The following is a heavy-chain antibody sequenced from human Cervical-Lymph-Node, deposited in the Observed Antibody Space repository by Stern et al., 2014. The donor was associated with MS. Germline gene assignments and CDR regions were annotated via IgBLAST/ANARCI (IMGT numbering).Heavy chain of an antibody. Sequence: QLQLQESGPGLVRPSQTLSLTCTVSGGSVGSGGFYWSWIRHHPGEGLEWLGDIHYTGNTYSNQSLKSRVLISADTSNNQFSLELSSVTAADTAVYYCARGVMTSVTYDLWYFDSWGQGTLVTVSS. CDR3: ARGVMTSVTYDLWYFDS. CDR1: GGSVGSGGFY. V-gene: IGHV4-31*03. CDR2: IHYTGNT. D-gene: IGHD4-17*01. J-gene: IGHJ4*02.